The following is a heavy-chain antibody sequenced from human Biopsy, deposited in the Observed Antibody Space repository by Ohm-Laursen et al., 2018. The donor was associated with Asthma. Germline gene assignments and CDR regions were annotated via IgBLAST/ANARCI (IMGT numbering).Heavy chain of an antibody. V-gene: IGHV3-30-3*01. D-gene: IGHD6-13*01. CDR3: LRDTLGYYFDI. CDR2: ITFDGSTQ. CDR1: GRHLGRHN. Sequence: ALRLSCAASGRHLGRHNMHWARQAPGKGLEWVAVITFDGSTQHYGDSVKGRFTLSRDNSKNMLFLQMNSLRAEDTAVYYCLRDTLGYYFDIWGQGTQVTVSS. J-gene: IGHJ4*02.